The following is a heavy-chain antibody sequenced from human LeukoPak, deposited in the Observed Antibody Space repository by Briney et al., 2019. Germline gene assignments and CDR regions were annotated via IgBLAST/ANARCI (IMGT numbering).Heavy chain of an antibody. J-gene: IGHJ6*02. Sequence: GGSLRLSCAASGFTFDDYAVHWVRQAPGKGLEWVSGISWNSGSIGYADSVKGRFTISRDNAKNSLYLQMNSLRAEDTALYYCAKDVSQTMGMDVWGQGTTVTVSS. CDR3: AKDVSQTMGMDV. V-gene: IGHV3-9*01. CDR2: ISWNSGSI. D-gene: IGHD3-10*01. CDR1: GFTFDDYA.